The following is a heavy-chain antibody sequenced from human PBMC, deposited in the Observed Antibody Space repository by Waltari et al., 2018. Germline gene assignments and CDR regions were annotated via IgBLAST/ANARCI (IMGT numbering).Heavy chain of an antibody. CDR2: IGGSSGST. CDR3: ARTPRGLNYFDY. V-gene: IGHV4-38-2*01. CDR1: GGSISSGYY. Sequence: QVQLQESGPGLVKPSETLSLTCAVSGGSISSGYYWSWIRQPPGKGLEWIGYIGGSSGSTYYNPSLKSRVTISKDTSKNQCSLKLSSVTAADTAVYYCARTPRGLNYFDYWCQGVLVTVSS. J-gene: IGHJ4*02.